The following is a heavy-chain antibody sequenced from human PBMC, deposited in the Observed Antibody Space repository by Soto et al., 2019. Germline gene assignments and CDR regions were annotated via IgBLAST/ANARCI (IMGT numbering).Heavy chain of an antibody. Sequence: ASVKVSCKASGYTFTSYGISWVRQAPGQGLEWMGWISAYNGNTNYAQKLQGRVTMTTDTSTSTAYMELRSLRSDDTAVYYCARSAYCGGDCKTYYYYMDVWGKGTTVTVSS. V-gene: IGHV1-18*01. J-gene: IGHJ6*03. CDR1: GYTFTSYG. CDR2: ISAYNGNT. CDR3: ARSAYCGGDCKTYYYYMDV. D-gene: IGHD2-21*01.